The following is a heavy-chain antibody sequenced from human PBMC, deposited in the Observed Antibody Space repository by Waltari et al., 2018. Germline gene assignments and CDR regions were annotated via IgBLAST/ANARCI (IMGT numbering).Heavy chain of an antibody. D-gene: IGHD1-26*01. CDR3: ARGDYYFHY. Sequence: EVQLVQSGAEVKKPGESLKMSCQGSGYSFTNYWIGWVRQMPGKGLEWMAIFHPGDSDTKDSPSFQGQVPSSADKSISTAYLRWSSLKSSDTAMYYCARGDYYFHYWGQGTLVTVSS. V-gene: IGHV5-51*01. CDR1: GYSFTNYW. J-gene: IGHJ4*02. CDR2: FHPGDSDT.